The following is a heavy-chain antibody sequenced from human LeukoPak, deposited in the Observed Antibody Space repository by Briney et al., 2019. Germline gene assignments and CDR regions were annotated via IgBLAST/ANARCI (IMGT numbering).Heavy chain of an antibody. CDR1: GGSISSYY. Sequence: TSETLSLTCTVSGGSISSYYWSWIRQPPGKGLEWIGYIYYSGSTNYNPSLKSRVTISVDTSKNQSSLKLSSVTAADTAVYYCARDLRWFDYWGQGTLVTVSS. V-gene: IGHV4-59*01. CDR3: ARDLRWFDY. J-gene: IGHJ4*02. D-gene: IGHD4-23*01. CDR2: IYYSGST.